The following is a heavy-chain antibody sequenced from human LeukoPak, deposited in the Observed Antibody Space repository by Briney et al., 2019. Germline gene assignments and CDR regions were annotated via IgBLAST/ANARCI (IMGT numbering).Heavy chain of an antibody. CDR3: ARGATYAYYQDY. D-gene: IGHD1-26*01. Sequence: GGSLRLSCAASGFTFSSYWMHWVRQAPGKGRVWVSRINTDGSSTSYADSVKGRFTISRDNAKNTLYLQMNSLRAEDTAVYYCARGATYAYYQDYWGQGTLVTVSS. V-gene: IGHV3-74*01. CDR2: INTDGSST. CDR1: GFTFSSYW. J-gene: IGHJ4*02.